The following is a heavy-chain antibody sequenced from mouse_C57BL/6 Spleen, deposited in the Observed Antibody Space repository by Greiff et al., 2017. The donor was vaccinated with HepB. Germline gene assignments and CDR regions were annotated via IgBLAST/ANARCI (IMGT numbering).Heavy chain of an antibody. J-gene: IGHJ4*01. CDR1: GFNIKDDY. CDR3: TTITTVVEMDY. D-gene: IGHD1-1*01. V-gene: IGHV14-4*01. CDR2: IDPENGDT. Sequence: VQLKESGAELVRPGASVKLSCTASGFNIKDDYMHWVKQRPEQGLEWIGWIDPENGDTEYASKFQGKATITADTSSNTAYLQLSSLTSEDTAVYYCTTITTVVEMDYWGQGTSVTVSS.